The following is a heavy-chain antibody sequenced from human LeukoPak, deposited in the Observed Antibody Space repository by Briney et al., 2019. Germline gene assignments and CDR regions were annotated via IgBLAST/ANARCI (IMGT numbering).Heavy chain of an antibody. V-gene: IGHV3-33*06. CDR2: IWYDGSNK. CDR3: AKGDYYDSSGYYGY. J-gene: IGHJ4*02. CDR1: GFTFSSYG. Sequence: GGSLRLTCAASGFTFSSYGMHWVRQVPGKGLEWVAVIWYDGSNKYYADSVKGRFTISRDNSKSTLYLQMNSLRAEDTAVYYCAKGDYYDSSGYYGYWGQGTLVTVSS. D-gene: IGHD3-22*01.